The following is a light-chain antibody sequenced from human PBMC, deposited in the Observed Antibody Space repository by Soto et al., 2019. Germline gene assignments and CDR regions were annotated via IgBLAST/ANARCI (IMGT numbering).Light chain of an antibody. V-gene: IGKV3-11*01. J-gene: IGKJ4*01. CDR1: QSVSSY. Sequence: EIVLTQSPATLSLSPGEGATLSCRASQSVSSYLAWYQQKPGQAPRLLIYDASNRATGIPARFSGSGSGTDFTLTISSLEPEDFAVYYCQHHSNWPLTFGGGTKVEIK. CDR3: QHHSNWPLT. CDR2: DAS.